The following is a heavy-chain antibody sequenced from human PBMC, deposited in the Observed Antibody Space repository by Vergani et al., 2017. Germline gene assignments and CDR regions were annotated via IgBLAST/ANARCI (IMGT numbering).Heavy chain of an antibody. CDR3: ARLYGRDSSGSKYFDY. J-gene: IGHJ4*02. V-gene: IGHV5-51*01. CDR2: IHPADSDT. D-gene: IGHD3-22*01. CDR1: GYSFTNYW. Sequence: EVQLVQSGAEVKKPGESLKISCQISGYSFTNYWIGWVRQMPGKGLEWMGIIHPADSDTRYSPSVQGQGTSSVDKSISTAYLQRSSRRAPESAMYYCARLYGRDSSGSKYFDYWVQGTLVTVSS.